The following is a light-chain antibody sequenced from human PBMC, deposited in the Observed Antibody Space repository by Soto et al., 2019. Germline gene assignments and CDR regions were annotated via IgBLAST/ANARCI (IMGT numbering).Light chain of an antibody. CDR1: SSNIGNNY. J-gene: IGLJ3*02. CDR2: DNN. CDR3: GTWDSSLSAGGV. Sequence: QSVLTQPPSVSAAQGQTVTISCSGSSSNIGNNYVSWYQQLPGTAPKLLIYDNNKRPSGIPDRFSGSKSGTSATLGITGLQTGDEADYYCGTWDSSLSAGGVFGGGTKLTVL. V-gene: IGLV1-51*01.